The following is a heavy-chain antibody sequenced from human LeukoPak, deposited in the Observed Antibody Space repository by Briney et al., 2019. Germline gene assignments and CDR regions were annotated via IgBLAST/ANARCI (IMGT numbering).Heavy chain of an antibody. CDR1: GYTFTSYG. CDR3: ARDFLDIVVVPAEGVNWFDP. J-gene: IGHJ5*02. V-gene: IGHV1-18*01. Sequence: GASVKVSCKASGYTFTSYGISWVRQAPGQGLEWMGWISAYNGNTNYAQKLQGRVTMTTDTSTSTAYMELRSLRSDDTAVYYCARDFLDIVVVPAEGVNWFDPWGQGTLVTVSS. CDR2: ISAYNGNT. D-gene: IGHD2-2*03.